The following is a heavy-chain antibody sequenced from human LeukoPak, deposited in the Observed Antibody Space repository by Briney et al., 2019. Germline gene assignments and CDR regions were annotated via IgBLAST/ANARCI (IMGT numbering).Heavy chain of an antibody. Sequence: SETLSLTCTVSGGSISSYYWSWIRQPPGKGLEWIGYIYYSGSTNYNPSLKSRVTISVDTSKNQFSLKLSSVTAADTAVYYCAREGIVPNWFDPWGQGTLVTVSS. V-gene: IGHV4-59*01. CDR1: GGSISSYY. CDR2: IYYSGST. J-gene: IGHJ5*02. D-gene: IGHD1-26*01. CDR3: AREGIVPNWFDP.